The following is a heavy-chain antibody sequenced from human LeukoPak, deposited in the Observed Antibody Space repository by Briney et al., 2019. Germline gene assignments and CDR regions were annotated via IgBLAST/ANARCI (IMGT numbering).Heavy chain of an antibody. V-gene: IGHV3-21*01. CDR2: ISSSSSYI. CDR1: GFTFSSYS. D-gene: IGHD2/OR15-2a*01. CDR3: ARGNSLAD. Sequence: SGGSLRLSCAASGFTFSSYSMNWVRQAPGKGLEWVSSISSSSSYIYYADSVKGRFTISRDSAKNTLDLQMNSLRAEDTAVYYCARGNSLADWGQGTLVTVSS. J-gene: IGHJ4*02.